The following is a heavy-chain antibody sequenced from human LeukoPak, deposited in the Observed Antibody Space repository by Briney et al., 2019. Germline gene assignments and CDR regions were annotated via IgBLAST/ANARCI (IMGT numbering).Heavy chain of an antibody. J-gene: IGHJ6*03. CDR1: VFTFISYW. CDR2: KKQDGSEK. Sequence: GGCLGLSRAASVFTFISYWISGGPEGPGKGREWVANKKQDGSEKYYVDSVKGRFTISRDNAKNSLYLQMNSLRAEDTAVYYCARAIVRYYYMDVWGKGTTVTVSS. D-gene: IGHD3-22*01. CDR3: ARAIVRYYYMDV. V-gene: IGHV3-7*01.